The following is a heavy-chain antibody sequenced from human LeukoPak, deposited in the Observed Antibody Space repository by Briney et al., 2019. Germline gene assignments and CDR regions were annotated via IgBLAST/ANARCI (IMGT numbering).Heavy chain of an antibody. CDR3: ARGATYYDFWSGLKVSDY. Sequence: GGSLRLSCAASGFTFSSYGMHWVRQAPGKGLEWVANIKHDGSEKYYVDSVKGRFTISRGNTKNSLYLQMNSLRAEDTAMYYCARGATYYDFWSGLKVSDYWGQGTLVTVSS. V-gene: IGHV3-7*01. J-gene: IGHJ4*02. D-gene: IGHD3-3*01. CDR1: GFTFSSYG. CDR2: IKHDGSEK.